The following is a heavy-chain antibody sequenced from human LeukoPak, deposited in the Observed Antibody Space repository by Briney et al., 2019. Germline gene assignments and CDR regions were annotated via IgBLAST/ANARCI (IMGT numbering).Heavy chain of an antibody. Sequence: ASETLSLTCTVSGGSISSYYWSWIRQPPGKGLEWIGYIYYSGSTNYNPSLKSRVTISVDTSKNQFSLKLSSVTAADTAVYYCARRYYYDSSGPVNDAFDMWGQGTMVTVSS. CDR2: IYYSGST. CDR3: ARRYYYDSSGPVNDAFDM. J-gene: IGHJ3*02. D-gene: IGHD3-22*01. V-gene: IGHV4-59*01. CDR1: GGSISSYY.